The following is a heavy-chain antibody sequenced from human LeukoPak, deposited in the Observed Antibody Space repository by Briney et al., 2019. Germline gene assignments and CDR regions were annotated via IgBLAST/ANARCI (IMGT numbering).Heavy chain of an antibody. V-gene: IGHV1-18*01. Sequence: ASVNVSFMASGYTFTSYGISWVRQAPGQGLEWMGWISAYNGNTNYAQKLQGRVTMTTDTSTSTAYMELRSLRSDDTAVYYCAREFDYYGSGSHYGMDVWGQGTTVIVSS. CDR3: AREFDYYGSGSHYGMDV. CDR1: GYTFTSYG. D-gene: IGHD3-10*01. J-gene: IGHJ6*02. CDR2: ISAYNGNT.